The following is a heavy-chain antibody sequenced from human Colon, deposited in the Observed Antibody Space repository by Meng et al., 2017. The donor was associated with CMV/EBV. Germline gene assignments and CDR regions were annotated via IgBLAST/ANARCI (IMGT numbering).Heavy chain of an antibody. CDR3: ARDTYYDFWSGYWQFDY. J-gene: IGHJ4*02. Sequence: GESLKISCAASGFTFSDYYMSWIRQAPGKGLEWVSYISSSGSTIYYADSVKGRFTISRDNAKNSLYLQMNSLRAEDTAVDYCARDTYYDFWSGYWQFDYWGQGTLVTVSS. D-gene: IGHD3-3*01. V-gene: IGHV3-11*01. CDR2: ISSSGSTI. CDR1: GFTFSDYY.